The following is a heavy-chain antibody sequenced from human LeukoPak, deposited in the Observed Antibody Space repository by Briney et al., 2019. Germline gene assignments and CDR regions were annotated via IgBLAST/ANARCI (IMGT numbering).Heavy chain of an antibody. CDR1: GGSIRSYY. Sequence: SETLSLTCIVSGGSIRSYYWSWIRQAPGKPLEWIGYIYYSGITNSNPSLKSRVTVSVDKSNNQFSLKLTSVTAADTAVYYCARGLSEQFLGYYMDVWGKGTTVIVSS. V-gene: IGHV4-59*01. J-gene: IGHJ6*03. CDR3: ARGLSEQFLGYYMDV. D-gene: IGHD3-3*01. CDR2: IYYSGIT.